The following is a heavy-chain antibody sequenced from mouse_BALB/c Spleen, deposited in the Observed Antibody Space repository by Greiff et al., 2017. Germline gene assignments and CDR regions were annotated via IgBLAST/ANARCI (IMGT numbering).Heavy chain of an antibody. Sequence: VQLQQSGAELMKPGASVKISCKATGYTFSSYWIEWVKQRPGHGLEWIGEILPGSGSTNYNEKFKGKATFTADTSSNTAYMQLSSLTSEDSAVYYSARWGLLLAYWGQGTLVTVSA. V-gene: IGHV1-9*01. CDR3: ARWGLLLAY. CDR2: ILPGSGST. J-gene: IGHJ3*01. CDR1: GYTFSSYW. D-gene: IGHD2-3*01.